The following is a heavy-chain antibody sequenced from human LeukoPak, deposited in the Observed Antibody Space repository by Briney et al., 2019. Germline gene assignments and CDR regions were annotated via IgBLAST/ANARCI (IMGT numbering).Heavy chain of an antibody. D-gene: IGHD6-13*01. CDR1: AGSINNYY. Sequence: SETLSLTCTVSAGSINNYYWSWIRQPPGKGLEWIGYIYYSGSTNYNPSLKSRVTISVDTSKNQFSLKLSSVTAADTAVYYCARARYSSSWACDYWGQGTLVTVSS. V-gene: IGHV4-59*01. CDR3: ARARYSSSWACDY. J-gene: IGHJ4*02. CDR2: IYYSGST.